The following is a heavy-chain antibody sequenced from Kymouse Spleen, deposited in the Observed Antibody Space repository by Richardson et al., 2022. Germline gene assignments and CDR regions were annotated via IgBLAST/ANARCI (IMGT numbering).Heavy chain of an antibody. D-gene: IGHD5-18,IGHD5-18*01. V-gene: IGHV3-33*01. Sequence: QVQLVESGGGVVQPGRSLRLSCAASGFTFSSYGMHWVRQAPGKGLEWVAVIWYDGSNKYYADSVKGRFTISRDNSKNTLYLQMNSLRAEDTAVYYCARDGGYSYGYYYGMDVWGQGTTVTVSS. J-gene: IGHJ6*02. CDR2: IWYDGSNK. CDR3: ARDGGYSYGYYYGMDV. CDR1: GFTFSSYG.